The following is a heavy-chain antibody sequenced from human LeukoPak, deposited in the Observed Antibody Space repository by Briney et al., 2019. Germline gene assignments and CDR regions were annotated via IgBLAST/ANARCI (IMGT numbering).Heavy chain of an antibody. CDR3: AKNRYGSGSIDY. D-gene: IGHD3-10*01. J-gene: IGHJ4*02. CDR1: GFTFSSYA. Sequence: GGSLRLSCAASGFTFSSYAMSWVHQAPGKGLEWVSAISGSGGSTYYADSVKGRFTISRDNSKNTLYLQMNSLRAEDTAVYYCAKNRYGSGSIDYWGQGTLVTVSS. CDR2: ISGSGGST. V-gene: IGHV3-23*01.